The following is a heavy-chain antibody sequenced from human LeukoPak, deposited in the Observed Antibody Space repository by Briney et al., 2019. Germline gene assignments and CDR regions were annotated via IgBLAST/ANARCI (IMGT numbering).Heavy chain of an antibody. CDR2: ISGSGYYT. V-gene: IGHV3-23*01. D-gene: IGHD1-7*01. CDR3: GRDFGLVGTKRSFDL. Sequence: GGSLRLSCEASGFTFGSFAMSWVRQAPGEGLEWLSGISGSGYYTYYAGSVKGRFTISRDNSKSTLYIEMSSLRVEDTAVYYCGRDFGLVGTKRSFDLWGQGTMVTVSS. J-gene: IGHJ3*01. CDR1: GFTFGSFA.